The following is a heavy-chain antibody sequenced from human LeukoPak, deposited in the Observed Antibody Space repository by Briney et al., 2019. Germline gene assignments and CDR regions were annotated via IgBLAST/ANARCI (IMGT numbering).Heavy chain of an antibody. CDR1: GFTFSSYS. J-gene: IGHJ6*03. Sequence: GGSLRPSCAASGFTFSSYSMNWVRQAPGKGLEWVSSISTSSIYIYYADSVKGRFTISRDNAKNSLSLQMNSLRAEDTAVYYCARGSKTGFYYMDVWGKGTTVTVSS. CDR3: ARGSKTGFYYMDV. CDR2: ISTSSIYI. D-gene: IGHD4-11*01. V-gene: IGHV3-21*01.